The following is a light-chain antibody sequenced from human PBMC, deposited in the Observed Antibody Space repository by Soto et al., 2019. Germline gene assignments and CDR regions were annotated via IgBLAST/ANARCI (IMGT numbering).Light chain of an antibody. J-gene: IGLJ1*01. CDR3: CSHSASYTFV. CDR2: DVT. Sequence: QSVLTQPRSVSGSPGQSVTISCTGTSSDVGGYNCVSWYQQHPGKAPQLIIYDVTQRPSGVPDRFSGSKSGNTASLSISGLQAEDEADYYCCSHSASYTFVFGTGTRSPS. V-gene: IGLV2-11*01. CDR1: SSDVGGYNC.